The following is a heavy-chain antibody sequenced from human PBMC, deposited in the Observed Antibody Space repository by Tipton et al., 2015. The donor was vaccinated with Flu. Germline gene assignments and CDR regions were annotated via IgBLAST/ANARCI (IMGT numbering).Heavy chain of an antibody. CDR2: IYYGGST. V-gene: IGHV4-39*01. J-gene: IGHJ6*02. CDR1: GGSISSSSYY. Sequence: TLSLTCTVSGGSISSSSYYWGWIRQPPGKGLEWIGSIYYGGSTYYNPSLKSRVTISVDTSKNQFSLKLSSVTAADTAVYYCARNRVSDYYYGMDVWGQGTTVTVSS. CDR3: ARNRVSDYYYGMDV. D-gene: IGHD6-6*01.